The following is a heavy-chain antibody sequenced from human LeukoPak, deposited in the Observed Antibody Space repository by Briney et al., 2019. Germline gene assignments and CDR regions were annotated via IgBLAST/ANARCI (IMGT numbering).Heavy chain of an antibody. D-gene: IGHD1-26*01. Sequence: GGSLRLSCAASGFTFSSYGMHWVRQAPGKGLEGVAFIRYDGSNKYYADSVKGRFTISRDNAKNSLYLQMNSLRAEDTAVYYCARDPYSGAYYEGYYYYYMDVWGKGTTVTVSS. CDR1: GFTFSSYG. CDR3: ARDPYSGAYYEGYYYYYMDV. CDR2: IRYDGSNK. V-gene: IGHV3-30*02. J-gene: IGHJ6*03.